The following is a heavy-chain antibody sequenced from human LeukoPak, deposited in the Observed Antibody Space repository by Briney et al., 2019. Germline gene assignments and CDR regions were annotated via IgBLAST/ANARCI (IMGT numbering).Heavy chain of an antibody. Sequence: LSLTCTVSGGSISSGGYSWSWIRQPPGKGLEWIGYIFYSGSTYYNPSLKSRVTISVDTSKNHFSLKLNSVTAADTAVYYCARDLEYCSGGTCYWGGFEIWGQGTMVTVSS. V-gene: IGHV4-30-4*07. CDR1: GGSISSGGYS. CDR3: ARDLEYCSGGTCYWGGFEI. CDR2: IFYSGST. D-gene: IGHD2-15*01. J-gene: IGHJ3*02.